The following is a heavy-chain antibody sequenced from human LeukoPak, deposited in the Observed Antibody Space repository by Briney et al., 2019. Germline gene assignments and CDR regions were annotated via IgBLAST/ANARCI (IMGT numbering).Heavy chain of an antibody. CDR1: GGSFSGYY. J-gene: IGHJ4*02. CDR2: INHSGST. D-gene: IGHD3-22*01. Sequence: SETLSLTCAVYGGSFSGYYWSWIRQPPGKGLEWIGEINHSGSTNYNPSLKSRVTISVDTSKNQFSLKLSSVTAADTAVYYCARTYYYDSSGYYWVYWGQGTLVTVSS. V-gene: IGHV4-34*01. CDR3: ARTYYYDSSGYYWVY.